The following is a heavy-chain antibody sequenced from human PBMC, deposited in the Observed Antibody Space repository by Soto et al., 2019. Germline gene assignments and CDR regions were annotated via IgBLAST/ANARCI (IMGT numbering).Heavy chain of an antibody. D-gene: IGHD2-21*02. CDR2: IYYSGST. Sequence: SLTCTVSGGSISSGDYYWSWIRQPPGKGLEWIGYIYYSGSTYYNPSLKSRVTISVDTSKNQFSLKLSSVTAADTAVYYCARGRRQDCGGDCYLGYYFDYWGQGTLVTVSS. CDR1: GGSISSGDYY. J-gene: IGHJ4*02. V-gene: IGHV4-30-4*01. CDR3: ARGRRQDCGGDCYLGYYFDY.